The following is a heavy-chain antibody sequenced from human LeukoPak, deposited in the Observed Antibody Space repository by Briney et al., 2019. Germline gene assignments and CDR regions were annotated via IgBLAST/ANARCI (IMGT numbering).Heavy chain of an antibody. CDR2: IYPGDSDT. CDR3: ARGLYGDYVSTYNWFDP. D-gene: IGHD4-17*01. Sequence: GESLKISCKGSGYSFTSYWIGWVRQMPGKGLELMGIIYPGDSDTRYSPSFQGQVTISADKSISTAYLQWSSLKASDTAMYYCARGLYGDYVSTYNWFDPWGQGTLVTVSS. CDR1: GYSFTSYW. V-gene: IGHV5-51*01. J-gene: IGHJ5*02.